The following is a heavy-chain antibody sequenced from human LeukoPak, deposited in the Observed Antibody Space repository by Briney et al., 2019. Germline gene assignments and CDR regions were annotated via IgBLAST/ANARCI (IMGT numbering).Heavy chain of an antibody. CDR3: ARMYYDFWSGYYSLGYYYGMDV. CDR1: GFTFSCYA. Sequence: AGSLRLSCAASGFTFSCYAMHWVRQAPGKGLEWVAVISYDGSNKYYADSVKGRFTISRDNSKNTLYLQMNSLRAEDTAVYYCARMYYDFWSGYYSLGYYYGMDVWGQGTTVTVSS. V-gene: IGHV3-30*04. CDR2: ISYDGSNK. D-gene: IGHD3-3*01. J-gene: IGHJ6*02.